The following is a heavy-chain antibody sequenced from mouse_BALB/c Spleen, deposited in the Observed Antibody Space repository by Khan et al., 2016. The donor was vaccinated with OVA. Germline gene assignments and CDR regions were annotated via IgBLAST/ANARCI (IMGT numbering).Heavy chain of an antibody. V-gene: IGHV9-1*02. Sequence: QIQLVQSGPELKKPGETVKISCKASGYTFTNYGMNWVKQAPGKGLKWMGWINTYTGEPTYADDFKGRFVFSLETSASTAYLQISNLKNEDMTTDFGERSSSDWYTEVWGAGTTVTVSS. CDR3: ERSSSDWYTEV. D-gene: IGHD1-3*01. J-gene: IGHJ1*01. CDR2: INTYTGEP. CDR1: GYTFTNYG.